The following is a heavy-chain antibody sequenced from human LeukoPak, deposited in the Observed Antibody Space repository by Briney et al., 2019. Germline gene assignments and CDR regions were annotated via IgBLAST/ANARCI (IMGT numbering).Heavy chain of an antibody. CDR2: IYYSGST. CDR1: GGSISSSSYY. Sequence: PSETLSLTCTVSGGSISSSSYYWGWIRQPPGKGLEWIGSIYYSGSTYYNPSLKSRVTISVDTSKNQFSLKLSSVTAADTAVYYCAMEYMSSSSKWFDPWGQGTQVTVSS. D-gene: IGHD3-3*01. V-gene: IGHV4-39*01. J-gene: IGHJ5*02. CDR3: AMEYMSSSSKWFDP.